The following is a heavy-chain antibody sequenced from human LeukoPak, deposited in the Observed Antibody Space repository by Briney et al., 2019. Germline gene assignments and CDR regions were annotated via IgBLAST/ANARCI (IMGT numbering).Heavy chain of an antibody. CDR1: GFTFSSYA. J-gene: IGHJ4*02. D-gene: IGHD3-22*01. Sequence: GGSLRLSCAASGFTFSSYAMSWVRQAPGKGLEWVSAISGSGGSTYYADSVKGRFTISRDNSKNTLYLQMNSLRAEDTAVYYCAKDRGLFPWDSHYYDSSGPYFDYWGQGTLVTVSS. CDR3: AKDRGLFPWDSHYYDSSGPYFDY. V-gene: IGHV3-23*01. CDR2: ISGSGGST.